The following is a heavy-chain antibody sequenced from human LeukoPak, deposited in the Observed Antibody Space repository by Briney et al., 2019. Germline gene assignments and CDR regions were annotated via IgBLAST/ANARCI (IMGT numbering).Heavy chain of an antibody. D-gene: IGHD3-22*01. Sequence: PGGSLRLSCAASGFTFRSYGVSWVRQAPGKGLEWVSGISGSGGSTYYADSVKGRFTISRDNSKNTLYLQMNSLRAEDTAVYYCAKRGDYDSSGYYFDYWGQGTLVTVSS. J-gene: IGHJ4*02. V-gene: IGHV3-23*01. CDR3: AKRGDYDSSGYYFDY. CDR1: GFTFRSYG. CDR2: ISGSGGST.